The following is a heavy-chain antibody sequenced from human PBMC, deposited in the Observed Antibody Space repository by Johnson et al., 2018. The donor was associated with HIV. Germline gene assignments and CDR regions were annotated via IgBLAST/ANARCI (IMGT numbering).Heavy chain of an antibody. CDR1: GFSFSSYG. Sequence: QVQLVESGGGVVQPGGALRLSCAASGFSFSSYGMHWVRQAPGKGLEWVAFIRYDGSKKYYADSVRGRFTNSRENSKNPLYLKMNSLRDEGTAVYYCARGEDYGGNFGAFDIWGQGTMVTVSS. D-gene: IGHD4-23*01. J-gene: IGHJ3*02. CDR2: IRYDGSKK. V-gene: IGHV3-30*02. CDR3: ARGEDYGGNFGAFDI.